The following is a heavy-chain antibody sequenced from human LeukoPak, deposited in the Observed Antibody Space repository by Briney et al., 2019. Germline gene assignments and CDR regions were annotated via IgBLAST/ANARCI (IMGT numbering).Heavy chain of an antibody. V-gene: IGHV4-38-2*02. J-gene: IGHJ4*02. CDR1: GYSISSGYY. D-gene: IGHD3-10*01. CDR2: VYHSGRS. CDR3: ARDLFGSGSYNPFDY. Sequence: PSETLSLTCTVSGYSISSGYYWGWIRQPPGKGLEWIGSVYHSGRSYYNPSLKSRVTISVDTSKNQFSLKLRSVTAADTAMYYCARDLFGSGSYNPFDYWGQGTLVTVSS.